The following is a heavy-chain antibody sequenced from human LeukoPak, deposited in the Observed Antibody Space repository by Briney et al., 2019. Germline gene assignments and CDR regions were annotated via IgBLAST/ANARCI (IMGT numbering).Heavy chain of an antibody. CDR2: IYYSGST. V-gene: IGHV4-34*01. CDR3: ARLERIWLGYCSGGSCSDFDY. D-gene: IGHD2-15*01. CDR1: GGSFSGYY. Sequence: SETLSLTCAVYGGSFSGYYWSWIRQPPGKGLEWIGSIYYSGSTYYNPSLKSRVTISVDTSKNQFSLKLSSVTAADTAVYYCARLERIWLGYCSGGSCSDFDYWGQGTLVTVSS. J-gene: IGHJ4*02.